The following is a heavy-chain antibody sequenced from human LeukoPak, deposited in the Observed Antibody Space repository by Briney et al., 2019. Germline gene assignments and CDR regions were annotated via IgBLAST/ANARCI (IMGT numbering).Heavy chain of an antibody. CDR1: GFTFDDYA. J-gene: IGHJ4*02. CDR2: INWNSDSI. V-gene: IGHV3-9*01. Sequence: GGSLRLSCAVSGFTFDDYAMHWVRQVPGKGLEWVSGINWNSDSIGYAVRGRFTISRDNAKNSLYLQMNSLRAEDTAVYYCAKDSIVVVTAARKNLFDYWGQGTLVTVSS. CDR3: AKDSIVVVTAARKNLFDY. D-gene: IGHD2-21*02.